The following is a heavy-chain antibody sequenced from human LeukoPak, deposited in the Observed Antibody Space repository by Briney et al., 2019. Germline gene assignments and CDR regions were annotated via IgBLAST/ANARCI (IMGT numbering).Heavy chain of an antibody. V-gene: IGHV4-34*01. CDR1: GGSFNGYY. Sequence: SETLSLTCAVYGGSFNGYYWSWIRQPPGKGLEWIGEINHSGSTNYNPSLKSRVTISVDTSKNQFPLKLSSVTAADTAVYYCARVLGNYVLIFDYWGQGTLVTVSS. CDR3: ARVLGNYVLIFDY. CDR2: INHSGST. D-gene: IGHD1-7*01. J-gene: IGHJ4*02.